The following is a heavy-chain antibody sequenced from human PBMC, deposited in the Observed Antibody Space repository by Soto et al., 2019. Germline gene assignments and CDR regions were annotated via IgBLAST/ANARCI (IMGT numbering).Heavy chain of an antibody. V-gene: IGHV3-30*18. CDR1: GFIFSSFD. CDR3: AKDRNSGWAPHYYYYHGMDV. Sequence: GSLRLSCSASGFIFSSFDMHWVRQAPGKGLDWVAVISSDGNSKSCADSVKGRFTVSRDNSEKTLFLQMNSPRPEDTAAYFCAKDRNSGWAPHYYYYHGMDVWGLGTTVTVSS. CDR2: ISSDGNSK. J-gene: IGHJ6*02. D-gene: IGHD6-19*01.